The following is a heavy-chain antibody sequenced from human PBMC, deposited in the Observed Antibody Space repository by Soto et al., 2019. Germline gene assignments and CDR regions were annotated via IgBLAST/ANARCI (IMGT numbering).Heavy chain of an antibody. CDR3: AEDGRRGGPTLNWLDS. CDR2: VSGSGGTT. Sequence: EVQLMESGGGLVQPGESLRLSCVVSGLSLSGYALSWVRQAPGKGLEWVSAVSGSGGTTYYADSVKGRFTISRDNSKNTRHLQMDGLGGEDPAKDFRAEDGRRGGPTLNWLDSWGQGTQVTVTS. D-gene: IGHD1-26*01. J-gene: IGHJ5*01. CDR1: GLSLSGYA. V-gene: IGHV3-23*01.